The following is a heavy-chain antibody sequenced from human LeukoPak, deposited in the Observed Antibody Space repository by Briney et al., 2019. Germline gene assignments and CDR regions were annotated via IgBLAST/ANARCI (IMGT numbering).Heavy chain of an antibody. V-gene: IGHV6-1*01. D-gene: IGHD3-10*02. CDR3: ARDPKWCPGRLSAFDI. CDR2: TYYRSKWFN. J-gene: IGHJ3*02. Sequence: SQTLSLTCAISGDSVSSNSAGWHWIRQSPSRGLEWLGRTYYRSKWFNDYAISVESRITINPDTSKNQFSLQLNSVTPEDTAVYYCARDPKWCPGRLSAFDIWGQGTMVTVSS. CDR1: GDSVSSNSAG.